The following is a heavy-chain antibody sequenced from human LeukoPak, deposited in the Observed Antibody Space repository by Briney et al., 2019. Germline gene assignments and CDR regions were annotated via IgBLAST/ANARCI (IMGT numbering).Heavy chain of an antibody. Sequence: GGSLRLSCAASGFTVSSNYMSWVRQAPGKGLEGVSVIYNGDSTYYADSVKGRFTISRDNSKNTLYLQMNSLRAEDTAVYYCARGGSTGTTPFDCWGQGTLVTVSS. D-gene: IGHD1-1*01. J-gene: IGHJ4*02. V-gene: IGHV3-53*01. CDR1: GFTVSSNY. CDR2: IYNGDST. CDR3: ARGGSTGTTPFDC.